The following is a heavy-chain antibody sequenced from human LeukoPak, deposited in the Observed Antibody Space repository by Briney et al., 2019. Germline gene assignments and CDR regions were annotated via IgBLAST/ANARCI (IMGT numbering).Heavy chain of an antibody. J-gene: IGHJ3*02. V-gene: IGHV3-21*01. D-gene: IGHD3/OR15-3a*01. Sequence: PGGSLRLSCAASGFTFSTYWMSWVRQAPGKGLEWVSSISSSSSYIYYADSVKGRFTISRDNAKNSLYLQMNSLRAEDTAVYYCAREGLVPAFDIWGQGTMVTVSS. CDR2: ISSSSSYI. CDR3: AREGLVPAFDI. CDR1: GFTFSTYW.